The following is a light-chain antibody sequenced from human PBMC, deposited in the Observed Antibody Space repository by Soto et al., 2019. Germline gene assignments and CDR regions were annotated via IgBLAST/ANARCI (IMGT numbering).Light chain of an antibody. CDR3: MQSLQTPRT. CDR2: LGF. J-gene: IGKJ1*01. CDR1: QSLLHSNGYNY. V-gene: IGKV2-28*01. Sequence: DVVMTQSPLSLPVTPGEPASISCRSSQSLLHSNGYNYLDWYLQKPGQSPQLLIYLGFNRPSRVPDRFSGRGSGTDFTLKISGVEAEDVGVYYCMQSLQTPRTFGQGTKVEIK.